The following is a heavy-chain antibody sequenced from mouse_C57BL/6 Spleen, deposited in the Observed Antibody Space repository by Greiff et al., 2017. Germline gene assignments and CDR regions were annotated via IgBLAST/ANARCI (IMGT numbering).Heavy chain of an antibody. Sequence: DVKLVESEGGLVQPGSSMKLSCTASGFTFSDYYMAWVRQVPEKGLEWVANINYDGSSTYYLDSLKSRFIISRDNAKNILYLQMSSLKSEDTATYYCARDSGRGAWFAYWGQGTLVTVSA. J-gene: IGHJ3*01. CDR1: GFTFSDYY. V-gene: IGHV5-16*01. CDR3: ARDSGRGAWFAY. D-gene: IGHD4-1*01. CDR2: INYDGSST.